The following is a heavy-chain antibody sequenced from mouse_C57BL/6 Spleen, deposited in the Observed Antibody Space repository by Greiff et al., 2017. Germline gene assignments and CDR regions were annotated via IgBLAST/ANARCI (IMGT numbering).Heavy chain of an antibody. CDR3: TPYGSSPYYYAMDY. CDR2: IDPETGGT. D-gene: IGHD1-1*01. Sequence: AQLQQSGAELVRPGASVTLSCKASGYTFTDYEMHWVKQTPVHGLEWIGAIDPETGGTAYNQKFKGKAILTADKSSSTAYMELRSLTSEDSAVYYCTPYGSSPYYYAMDYWGQGTSVTVSS. V-gene: IGHV1-15*01. CDR1: GYTFTDYE. J-gene: IGHJ4*01.